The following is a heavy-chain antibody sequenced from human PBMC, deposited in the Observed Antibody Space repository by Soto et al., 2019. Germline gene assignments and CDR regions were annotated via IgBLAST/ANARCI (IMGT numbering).Heavy chain of an antibody. J-gene: IGHJ4*02. Sequence: EVQLVESGGGLVQPGRSLRLSCAASGFTFADYAIHWVRQAPGKGLEWVSGISWNSGPIGYADSVKGRFTISRDNAKNSLYLPMNSLRAEDTALYYCAKDGYCSSTSCYGYDFDYWGQGTLVTVSS. V-gene: IGHV3-9*01. D-gene: IGHD2-2*01. CDR3: AKDGYCSSTSCYGYDFDY. CDR1: GFTFADYA. CDR2: ISWNSGPI.